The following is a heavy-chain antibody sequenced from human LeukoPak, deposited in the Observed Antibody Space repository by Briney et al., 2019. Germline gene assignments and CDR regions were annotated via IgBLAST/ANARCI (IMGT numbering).Heavy chain of an antibody. D-gene: IGHD3-22*01. J-gene: IGHJ4*02. Sequence: GGSLRLSCAASGFTFSSCAMSWVRQAPGKGLVWVSRINSDGSSTAYADSVKGRFSISRDNAKDTLYLQMNSLRAEDTAVYYCARAEPYYYDSSGSFGYWGQGTLVTVSS. CDR3: ARAEPYYYDSSGSFGY. V-gene: IGHV3-74*01. CDR2: INSDGSST. CDR1: GFTFSSCA.